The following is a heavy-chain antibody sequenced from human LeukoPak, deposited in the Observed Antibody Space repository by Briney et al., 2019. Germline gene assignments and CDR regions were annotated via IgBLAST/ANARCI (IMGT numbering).Heavy chain of an antibody. CDR1: GGSISDYY. CDR2: MSYSGST. Sequence: SETLSLTCTVSGGSISDYYWSWLRQPPGKGLEWIGYMSYSGSTNYNPSLKSRVTISVDTSKNQFSLKFSFVTAADSAVYYCARFYSGSPPDIWGQGTMVTVSS. CDR3: ARFYSGSPPDI. D-gene: IGHD1-26*01. V-gene: IGHV4-59*01. J-gene: IGHJ3*02.